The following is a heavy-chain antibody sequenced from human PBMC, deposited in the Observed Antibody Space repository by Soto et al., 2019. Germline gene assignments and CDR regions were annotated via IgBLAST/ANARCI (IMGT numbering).Heavy chain of an antibody. D-gene: IGHD2-15*01. V-gene: IGHV1-2*02. CDR2: INPNDGDT. Sequence: QVHLVQSGAEVKKPGASVKVSCRASGYRFTDYYLHWVRQAPGQGLEWMGWINPNDGDTNYAQNFHGRVTLTRDTAVSTAYMQLDRLTFDATALFYCARDLGDGSQPFDFWGQGTLVTVSS. CDR3: ARDLGDGSQPFDF. J-gene: IGHJ4*02. CDR1: GYRFTDYY.